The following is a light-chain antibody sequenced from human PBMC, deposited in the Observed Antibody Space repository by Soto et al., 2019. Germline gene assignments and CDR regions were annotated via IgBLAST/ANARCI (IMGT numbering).Light chain of an antibody. V-gene: IGLV4-60*03. CDR1: SGASNYI. Sequence: QPVRKRVSSGTGFLRGSGRLTNTKKSGASNYIIAWHQQQPGKAPRYLMKLEDSGTYSKGSGVPDRFSGSSSGADRYLTISNLQSEDEADFYCETWDSNTHVFGPGTKVTVL. CDR3: ETWDSNTHV. J-gene: IGLJ1*01. CDR2: LEDSGTY.